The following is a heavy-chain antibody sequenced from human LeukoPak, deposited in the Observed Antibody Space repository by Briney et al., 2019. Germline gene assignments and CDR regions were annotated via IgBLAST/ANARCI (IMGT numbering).Heavy chain of an antibody. J-gene: IGHJ4*02. CDR2: ISSSSSTI. D-gene: IGHD6-19*01. V-gene: IGHV3-48*04. CDR1: GFTFSSYS. Sequence: GGSLRLSCAASGFTFSSYSMNWVRQAPGKGLEWVSYISSSSSTIYYADSVKGRFTISRDNAKNSLYLQMNSLRAEDTAVYYCARPYSSGWSHFDYWGQGTLVTVSS. CDR3: ARPYSSGWSHFDY.